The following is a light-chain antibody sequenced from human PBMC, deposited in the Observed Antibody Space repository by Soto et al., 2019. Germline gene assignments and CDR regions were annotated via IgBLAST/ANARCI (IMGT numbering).Light chain of an antibody. CDR1: QTVGIT. CDR3: QQRFAWPLT. Sequence: IVLTQSPASLSLSPGERASLSCRASQTVGITLAWYQQRPGQAPRLLIYDASSRAAGIPARFIGGGSGTDFTLTISSLEPDDFAVYYCQQRFAWPLTFGGGTKVEIK. CDR2: DAS. V-gene: IGKV3-11*01. J-gene: IGKJ4*01.